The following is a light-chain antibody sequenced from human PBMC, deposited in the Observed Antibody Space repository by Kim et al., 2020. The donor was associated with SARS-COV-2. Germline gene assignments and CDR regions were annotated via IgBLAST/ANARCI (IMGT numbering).Light chain of an antibody. J-gene: IGKJ1*01. V-gene: IGKV1-27*01. CDR1: QGINNY. Sequence: ASVGDRVIITCRASQGINNYLAWYQQRPGKVPKLLIYAASTLQSGVPSRFSGSGFGTDFTLTISSLQPEDGATYYCQKYNSAPWTFGRGTKVDIK. CDR2: AAS. CDR3: QKYNSAPWT.